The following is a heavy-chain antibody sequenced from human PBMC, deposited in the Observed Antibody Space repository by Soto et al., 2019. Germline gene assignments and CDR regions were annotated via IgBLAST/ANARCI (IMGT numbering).Heavy chain of an antibody. V-gene: IGHV1-8*01. CDR1: GYPFGSYD. J-gene: IGHJ4*02. D-gene: IGHD2-8*01. Sequence: QVQLVQSGAEVKKPGASVKVACKASGYPFGSYDINWVRQATGQGIEGMGWMNPNSGNTGYAQKFQGRVTMTRDTSISTAYMELSSLRSEDTAVYYCTRGYYFSNGYRIFDYWGQGTLVTVSS. CDR3: TRGYYFSNGYRIFDY. CDR2: MNPNSGNT.